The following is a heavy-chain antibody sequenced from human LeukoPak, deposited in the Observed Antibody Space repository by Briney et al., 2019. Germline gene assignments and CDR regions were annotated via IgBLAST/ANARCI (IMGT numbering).Heavy chain of an antibody. CDR3: ARGRPNWNDVAFDI. J-gene: IGHJ3*02. CDR2: INPNSGGT. D-gene: IGHD1-20*01. Sequence: ASVKVSCKASGYTFTGYYMHWVRRAPGQGLEWMGWINPNSGGTNYAQKFQGRVTMTRDTSISTAYMELSRLRSDDTAVYYCARGRPNWNDVAFDIWGQGTMVTVSS. CDR1: GYTFTGYY. V-gene: IGHV1-2*02.